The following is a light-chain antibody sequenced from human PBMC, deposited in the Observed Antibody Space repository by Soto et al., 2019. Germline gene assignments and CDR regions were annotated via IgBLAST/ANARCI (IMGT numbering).Light chain of an antibody. CDR1: QSISSW. CDR2: DAS. V-gene: IGKV1-5*01. CDR3: QQYNSYPWT. J-gene: IGKJ1*01. Sequence: TQSPATLSASVGDRVTITCRASQSISSWLAWYQQKPGKAPKLLIYDASSLESGVPSRFSGSGSGTEFTLTISSLQPDDFATYYCQQYNSYPWTFGQGTKVEIK.